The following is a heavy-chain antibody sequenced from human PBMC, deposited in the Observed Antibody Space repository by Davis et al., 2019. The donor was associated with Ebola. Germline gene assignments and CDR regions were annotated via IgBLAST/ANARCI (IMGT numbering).Heavy chain of an antibody. V-gene: IGHV4-39*07. CDR2: IYYSGST. Sequence: PSETLSLTCTVSGGSISSSSYYWGWIRQPPGKGLEWIGSIYYSGSTYYNPSLKSRVTISVDTSKNQFSLKLSSVTAADTAVYYCASGGWAENDYWGQGTLVTVSS. J-gene: IGHJ4*02. CDR1: GGSISSSSYY. CDR3: ASGGWAENDY. D-gene: IGHD3-16*01.